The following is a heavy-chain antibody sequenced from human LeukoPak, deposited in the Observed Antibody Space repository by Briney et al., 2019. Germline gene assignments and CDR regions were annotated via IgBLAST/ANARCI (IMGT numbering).Heavy chain of an antibody. J-gene: IGHJ4*02. D-gene: IGHD6-6*01. CDR1: GGSISTYY. V-gene: IGHV4-59*01. CDR3: ARHRAYSSSSPFDY. Sequence: SETLSLTCTVSGGSISTYYWSWIRQPPGEGLEWIGYIFYSGSTNYDPSLKSRVTISVDTSKNQFSLKLSSVTAADTAVYYCARHRAYSSSSPFDYWGQGTLVTVSS. CDR2: IFYSGST.